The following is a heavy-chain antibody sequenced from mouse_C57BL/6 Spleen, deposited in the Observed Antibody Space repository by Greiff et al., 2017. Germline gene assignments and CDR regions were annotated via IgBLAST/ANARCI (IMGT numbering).Heavy chain of an antibody. V-gene: IGHV5-17*01. J-gene: IGHJ1*03. CDR3: ARSYYYGSTPLWYFDV. CDR1: GFTFSDYG. Sequence: EVNVVESGGGLVKPGGSLKLSCAASGFTFSDYGMHWVRQAPEKGLEWVAYISSGSSTIYYADTVKGRFTISRDNAKNTLFLQMTSLRSEDTAMYYCARSYYYGSTPLWYFDVWGTGTTVTVSS. D-gene: IGHD1-1*01. CDR2: ISSGSSTI.